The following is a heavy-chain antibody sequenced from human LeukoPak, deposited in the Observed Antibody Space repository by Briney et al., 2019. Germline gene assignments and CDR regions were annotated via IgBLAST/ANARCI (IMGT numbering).Heavy chain of an antibody. D-gene: IGHD3-10*01. CDR2: ISGGGGST. CDR1: GFTFSSYA. V-gene: IGHV3-23*01. Sequence: GGSLRLSCAASGFTFSSYAMSWVRQAPGKGLEWVSAISGGGGSTYYADSVKGRFTISRDNSKNTLYLQMNSLRAEDTAVYYCAKVNRGEMVLWFGARLGWFDPWGQGTLVTVSS. CDR3: AKVNRGEMVLWFGARLGWFDP. J-gene: IGHJ5*02.